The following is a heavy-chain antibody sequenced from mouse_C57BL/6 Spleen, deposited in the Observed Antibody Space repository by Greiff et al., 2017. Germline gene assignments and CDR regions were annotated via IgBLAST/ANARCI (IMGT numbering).Heavy chain of an antibody. J-gene: IGHJ4*01. CDR2: IDPETGGT. CDR1: GYTFTDYE. D-gene: IGHD3-2*01. V-gene: IGHV1-15*01. Sequence: QVQLKESGAELVRPGASVTLSCKASGYTFTDYEMHWVKQTPVHGLEWIGAIDPETGGTAYNQKFKGKAILTADKSSSTAYMELRSLTSEDSAVYYCTRTRQRFSMDYWGQGTSVTVSS. CDR3: TRTRQRFSMDY.